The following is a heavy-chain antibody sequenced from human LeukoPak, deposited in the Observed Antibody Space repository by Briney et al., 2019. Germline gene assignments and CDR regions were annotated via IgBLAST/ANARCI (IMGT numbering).Heavy chain of an antibody. Sequence: PAWSLRLSCAAAGFTLSSNYMSWVRQAPGKWLEWVPVIYSGGSTYYADPENGSFIIARDNSKVELYLQMNSLSEEDTAVYYWAREYETALADDTYYFDYWGQGTLVTVSS. J-gene: IGHJ4*02. D-gene: IGHD2-8*01. CDR2: IYSGGST. V-gene: IGHV3-66*01. CDR1: GFTLSSNY. CDR3: AREYETALADDTYYFDY.